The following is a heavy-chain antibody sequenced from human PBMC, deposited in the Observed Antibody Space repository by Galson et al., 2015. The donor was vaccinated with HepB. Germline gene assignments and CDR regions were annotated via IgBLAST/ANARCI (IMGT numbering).Heavy chain of an antibody. D-gene: IGHD3-3*01. J-gene: IGHJ4*02. CDR3: AKTSSWSGYYTSFDS. V-gene: IGHV3-23*01. CDR2: VSGGGTST. CDR1: GFSFAGYA. Sequence: SLRLSCAASGFSFAGYAMSWVRQAPGKGLEWVSGVSGGGTSTHYADSVKGRFTISRDNSGNTVYLHMNSLRAEDTAVYYCAKTSSWSGYYTSFDSWGQGTLATVSS.